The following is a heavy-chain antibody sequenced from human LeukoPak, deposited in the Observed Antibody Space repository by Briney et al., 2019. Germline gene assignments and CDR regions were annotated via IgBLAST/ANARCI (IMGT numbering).Heavy chain of an antibody. CDR3: AKDRRSGWYFDY. CDR2: IRYDGSNK. V-gene: IGHV3-30*02. J-gene: IGHJ4*02. D-gene: IGHD6-19*01. Sequence: GGSLRLSCAASGFTFSSYGMHWVHQAPGKGLEWVAFIRYDGSNKYYADSVKGRFTISRDNSKNTLYLQMNSLRAEDTAVYYCAKDRRSGWYFDYWGQGTLVTVSS. CDR1: GFTFSSYG.